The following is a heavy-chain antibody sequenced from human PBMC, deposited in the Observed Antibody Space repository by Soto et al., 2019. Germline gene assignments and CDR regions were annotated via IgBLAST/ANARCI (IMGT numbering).Heavy chain of an antibody. J-gene: IGHJ4*02. CDR3: ARLGSYESVDY. CDR1: GYTFTNNG. V-gene: IGHV1-18*01. CDR2: ISAYNGNT. D-gene: IGHD3-22*01. Sequence: QVQLVQSGADVKKPGASVKVSCKASGYTFTNNGLSWVRQAPGQGLEWIGWISAYNGNTNYAQKFQGRVTMTTDTSTSTAYMELRSLRSDDTAVYYCARLGSYESVDYWGQGTLVTVSS.